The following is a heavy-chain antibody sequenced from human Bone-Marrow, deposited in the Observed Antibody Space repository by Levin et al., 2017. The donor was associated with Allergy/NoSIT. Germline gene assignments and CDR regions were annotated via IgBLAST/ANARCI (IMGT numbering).Heavy chain of an antibody. CDR3: ARGERGITIFAD. J-gene: IGHJ4*02. Sequence: SETLSLTCAVYGGSFSGYYWSWIRQPPGKGLEWIGEINHSGSTNYNPSLKSRVTISVDTSKNQFSLKLSSVTAADTAVYYCARGERGITIFADWGQGTLVTVSS. CDR2: INHSGST. V-gene: IGHV4-34*01. D-gene: IGHD3-3*01. CDR1: GGSFSGYY.